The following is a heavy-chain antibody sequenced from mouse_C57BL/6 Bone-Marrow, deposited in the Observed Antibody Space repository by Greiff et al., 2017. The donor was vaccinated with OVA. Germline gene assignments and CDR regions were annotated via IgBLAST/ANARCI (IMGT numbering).Heavy chain of an antibody. CDR2: IYPGSGST. CDR3: AGGYYGSSYGCAY. CDR1: GYTFTSYW. V-gene: IGHV1-55*01. D-gene: IGHD1-1*01. Sequence: VQLQQPGAELVKPGASVKMSCKASGYTFTSYWITWVKQRPGQGLEWIGDIYPGSGSTNYNEKFKSKATLTVDTSSSTAYMQLSSLTSEDSAVYYCAGGYYGSSYGCAYWGQGTLVTVSA. J-gene: IGHJ3*01.